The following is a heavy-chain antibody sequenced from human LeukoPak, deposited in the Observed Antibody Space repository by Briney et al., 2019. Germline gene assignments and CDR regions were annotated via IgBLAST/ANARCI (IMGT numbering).Heavy chain of an antibody. CDR3: ARRGEGFDY. CDR1: GGSISSSSYY. V-gene: IGHV4-39*01. Sequence: SETLPLTCTVSGGSISSSSYYWGWIRQPPGKGLEWIGSIYYSGSTYYNPSLKSRVTISVDTSKNQFSLKLSSVTAADTAVYYCARRGEGFDYWGQGTLVTVSS. J-gene: IGHJ4*02. CDR2: IYYSGST.